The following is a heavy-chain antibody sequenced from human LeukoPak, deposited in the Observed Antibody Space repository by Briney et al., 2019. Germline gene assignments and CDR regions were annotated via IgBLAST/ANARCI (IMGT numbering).Heavy chain of an antibody. J-gene: IGHJ6*03. CDR3: ARDTVAGTYYYYMDV. CDR2: ISSSSTI. V-gene: IGHV3-48*01. CDR1: GFTFSSYS. D-gene: IGHD6-19*01. Sequence: GGSLRLSCAASGFTFSSYSMNWVRQAPGKGLEWVSYISSSSTIYYADSVKGRFTISRDNAKNSLYLQMNSLRAEDTAVYYCARDTVAGTYYYYMDVWGKGTTVTVSS.